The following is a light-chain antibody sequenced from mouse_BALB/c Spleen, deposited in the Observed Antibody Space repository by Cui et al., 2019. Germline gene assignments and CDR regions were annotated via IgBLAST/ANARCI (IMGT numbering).Light chain of an antibody. CDR2: LTS. Sequence: QIVLTPSPALISASPGEKFTMTCSASSSVSYMYWYQQKPRSSPKPWIYLTSNLASGVPARFSGSGSGTSYSLTISSMEAEDAATYYCQQWSSNPLTFGAGTKLELK. CDR1: SSVSY. J-gene: IGKJ5*01. CDR3: QQWSSNPLT. V-gene: IGKV4-68*01.